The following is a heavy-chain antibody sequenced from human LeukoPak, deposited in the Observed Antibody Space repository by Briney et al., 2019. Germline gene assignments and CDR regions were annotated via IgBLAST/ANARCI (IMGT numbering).Heavy chain of an antibody. J-gene: IGHJ3*02. V-gene: IGHV3-7*01. CDR3: ARDPYIKAFDI. CDR1: GFTFRSYW. Sequence: GGSLRLSCAASGFTFRSYWMTWLRQAPGKELELVAHINPDGSEESYADSVKGRFTISRDNAKNSLHLPMNNLRVEDTAVYYCARDPYIKAFDIWGQGTMVTVSS. CDR2: INPDGSEE. D-gene: IGHD1-14*01.